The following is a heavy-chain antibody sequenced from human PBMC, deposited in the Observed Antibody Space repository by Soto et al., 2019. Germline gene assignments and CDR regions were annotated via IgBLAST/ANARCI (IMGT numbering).Heavy chain of an antibody. V-gene: IGHV3-33*01. CDR1: GFTFSSYG. CDR3: ARDFCSAIGGLDG. J-gene: IGHJ6*02. D-gene: IGHD3-3*01. Sequence: QVQLVESGGGVVQPGRSLRISCAASGFTFSSYGMHWVRQAPGKGLDWVAVIWYDGSNKYYADSVKGRFTNSRDNFKNTLSLQMHSLRPEDTDASYWARDFCSAIGGLDGWGQGTTVTASS. CDR2: IWYDGSNK.